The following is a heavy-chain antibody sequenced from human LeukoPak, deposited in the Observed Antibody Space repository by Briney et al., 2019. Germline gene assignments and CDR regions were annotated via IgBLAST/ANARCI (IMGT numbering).Heavy chain of an antibody. D-gene: IGHD4-11*01. CDR2: IYTSGST. CDR1: GGSINSYY. V-gene: IGHV4-4*07. CDR3: ARELYSNYDEYFQH. J-gene: IGHJ1*01. Sequence: PSETLSLTCSVSGGSINSYYWSWIRQPAGKGLEWIGRIYTSGSTNYNPSLKSRVTMSVDTSKNQFSLKLSSVTAADTAVYYCARELYSNYDEYFQHWGQGTLVTVSS.